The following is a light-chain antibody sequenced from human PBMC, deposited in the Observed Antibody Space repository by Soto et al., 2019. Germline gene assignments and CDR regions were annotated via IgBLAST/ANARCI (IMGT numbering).Light chain of an antibody. J-gene: IGKJ1*01. V-gene: IGKV1-5*02. CDR3: QQYKSYPWT. CDR1: QSISSW. CDR2: DAS. Sequence: DIQMTQSPATLSASVGDRVTIICRASQSISSWLAWYQQKPGKAPKVQIYDASTLQSGVPSRFSGSGSGIEFTLTISSLQPDDFAIYYCQQYKSYPWTFGQGTKVEVK.